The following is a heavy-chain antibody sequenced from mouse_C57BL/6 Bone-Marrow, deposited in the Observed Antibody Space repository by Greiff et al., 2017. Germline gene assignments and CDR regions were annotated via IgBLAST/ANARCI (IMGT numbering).Heavy chain of an antibody. Sequence: DVKLMESGGGLVQPGESLKLSCESNEYEFPSHDMSWVRKTPEKRLELVAAINSDGGSTYYPDTMERRFIISRDNTKKTLYLQMSSLRSEDTALYYCARHYSNSYAMDYWGQGTSVTVSS. CDR1: EYEFPSHD. CDR3: ARHYSNSYAMDY. V-gene: IGHV5-2*01. J-gene: IGHJ4*01. D-gene: IGHD2-5*01. CDR2: INSDGGST.